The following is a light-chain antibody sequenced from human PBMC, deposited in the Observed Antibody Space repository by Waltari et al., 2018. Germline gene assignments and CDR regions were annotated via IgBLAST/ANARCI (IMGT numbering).Light chain of an antibody. CDR2: GNS. V-gene: IGLV1-40*01. CDR1: SPNIGAGYD. Sequence: QSVLPQPPSVSGAPGQRVTISCPGSSPNIGAGYDVHWYQPLPGTAPKLLIYGNSNRPSGVPDRFSGSKSGTSASLAITGLQAEDEADYYCQSYDSSLSGVVFGGGTKLTVL. CDR3: QSYDSSLSGVV. J-gene: IGLJ2*01.